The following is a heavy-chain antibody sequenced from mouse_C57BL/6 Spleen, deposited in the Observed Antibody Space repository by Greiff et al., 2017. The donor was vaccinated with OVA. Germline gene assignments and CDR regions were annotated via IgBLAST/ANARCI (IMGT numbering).Heavy chain of an antibody. CDR1: GFTFSDYY. CDR2: INYDGSST. Sequence: EVKLMESEGGLVQPGSSMKLSCTASGFTFSDYYMAWVRQGPEKGLEWVANINYDGSSTYYLDSLKSRFIISRDNAKNILYLQMSSLKSEDTATSYCARAKAPGDWYFDVWGTGTTVTVSS. CDR3: ARAKAPGDWYFDV. J-gene: IGHJ1*03. V-gene: IGHV5-16*01.